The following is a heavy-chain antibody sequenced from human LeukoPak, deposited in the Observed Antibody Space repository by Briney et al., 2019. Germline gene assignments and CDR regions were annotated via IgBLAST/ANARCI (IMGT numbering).Heavy chain of an antibody. Sequence: PSETLSLTCTVSGGSISGGGYYWSWIRQHPGKGLEWIGYIYYSGSTNYNPSLKSRVTISVDTSKNQFSLKLSSVTAADTAVYYCARDGRRLAASSFDPWGQGTLVTVSS. CDR1: GGSISGGGYY. J-gene: IGHJ5*02. CDR2: IYYSGST. V-gene: IGHV4-31*03. CDR3: ARDGRRLAASSFDP.